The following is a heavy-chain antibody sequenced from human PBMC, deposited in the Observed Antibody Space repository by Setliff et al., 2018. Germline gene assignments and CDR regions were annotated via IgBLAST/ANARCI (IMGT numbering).Heavy chain of an antibody. CDR3: ARDGSSGWYGGTNDY. J-gene: IGHJ4*02. V-gene: IGHV3-20*04. D-gene: IGHD6-19*01. CDR2: INWNGGRT. Sequence: PGGSLRLSCAASGFTFDDYGMSWVRQAPGKGLEWVSGINWNGGRTGYADSVKGRFTISRDNAKNSLYLQMNSLRAEDTALYYCARDGSSGWYGGTNDYWGQGTLVTVSS. CDR1: GFTFDDYG.